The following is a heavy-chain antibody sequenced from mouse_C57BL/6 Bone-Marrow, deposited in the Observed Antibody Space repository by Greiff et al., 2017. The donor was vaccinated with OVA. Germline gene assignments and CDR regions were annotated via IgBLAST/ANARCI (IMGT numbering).Heavy chain of an antibody. CDR3: RVELLRSFYYAMDY. V-gene: IGHV1-81*01. CDR1: GYTFTSYG. J-gene: IGHJ4*01. CDR2: IYPRSGNT. D-gene: IGHD1-1*01. Sequence: QVQLQQSGAELARPGASVKLSCKASGYTFTSYGISWVKQRTGQGLEWIGDIYPRSGNTYYNEKFKGKATLTADKSSSTAYMELRSLTSEDSAVYFCRVELLRSFYYAMDYWGQGTSVTVSS.